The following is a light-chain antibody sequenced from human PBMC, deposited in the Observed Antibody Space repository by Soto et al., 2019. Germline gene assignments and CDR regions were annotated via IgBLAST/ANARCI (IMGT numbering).Light chain of an antibody. CDR2: AAS. J-gene: IGKJ5*01. V-gene: IGKV1-39*01. CDR3: QQSYRTPFT. Sequence: DIQMTQSPSSLYASVGDRVTLTCRASQTIRNSLNWYQQKPGKAPNLLIYAASSLQSGVPSRFSGSGSGTDFTLTINSLQPEDFATYYCQQSYRTPFTFGQGTRLEIK. CDR1: QTIRNS.